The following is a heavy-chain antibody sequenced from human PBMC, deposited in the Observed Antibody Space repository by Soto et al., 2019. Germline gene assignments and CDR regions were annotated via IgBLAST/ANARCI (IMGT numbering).Heavy chain of an antibody. CDR3: TTAHTGLDT. CDR1: GFTFSSYA. Sequence: GGSLRLSCSASGFTFSSYAMSWVRQAPGKGLEWVSAISGSGGSTYYADSVKGRFTISRDNSKNTLYLQMNSLRAEDTYEYYSTTAHTGLDTWGQGTLATVAS. CDR2: ISGSGGST. J-gene: IGHJ5*02. V-gene: IGHV3-23*01. D-gene: IGHD2-2*02.